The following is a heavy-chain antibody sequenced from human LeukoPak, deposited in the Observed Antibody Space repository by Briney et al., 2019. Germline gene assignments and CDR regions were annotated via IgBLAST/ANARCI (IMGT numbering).Heavy chain of an antibody. CDR3: ARFGELLDVYYGMDV. CDR2: IYYSGST. V-gene: IGHV4-59*08. Sequence: PSETLSLTCTVSGGSISSYYWSWIRQPPGKGLEWIGYIYYSGSTNYNPSLKSRVTISVDTSKNQFSLKLSSVTAADTAVHYCARFGELLDVYYGMDVWGQGTTVTVSS. J-gene: IGHJ6*02. CDR1: GGSISSYY. D-gene: IGHD3-10*01.